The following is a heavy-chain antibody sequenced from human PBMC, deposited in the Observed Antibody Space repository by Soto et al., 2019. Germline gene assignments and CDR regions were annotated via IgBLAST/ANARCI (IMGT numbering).Heavy chain of an antibody. CDR1: GFSVSSNY. Sequence: GGSLRLSCAASGFSVSSNYMSWVRQAPGKGLEWVSLIYSVGSTYYADSVKGRFTISRDNSKNTLYLQMNSLRAEDTAVYYCARLEVGWELGVGPLDFWGQGTLVTVSS. V-gene: IGHV3-53*01. D-gene: IGHD1-26*01. CDR3: ARLEVGWELGVGPLDF. CDR2: IYSVGST. J-gene: IGHJ4*02.